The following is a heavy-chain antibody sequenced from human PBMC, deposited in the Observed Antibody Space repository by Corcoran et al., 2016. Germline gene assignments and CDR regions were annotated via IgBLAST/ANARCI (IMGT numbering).Heavy chain of an antibody. CDR1: GYTFTSYY. J-gene: IGHJ6*02. Sequence: QVQLVQSGAEVKKPGASVKVSCKASGYTFTSYYMHWVRQAPGQGFEWMGIINPSGGSTSYAQKFQGRVTMTRDTSTSTVYMELSSLRSEDTAVYYCARVGDYRKYYYYGMDVWGQGTTVTVSS. V-gene: IGHV1-46*01. D-gene: IGHD4-4*01. CDR2: INPSGGST. CDR3: ARVGDYRKYYYYGMDV.